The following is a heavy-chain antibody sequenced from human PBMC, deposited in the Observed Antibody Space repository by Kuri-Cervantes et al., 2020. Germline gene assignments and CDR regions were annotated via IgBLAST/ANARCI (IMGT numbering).Heavy chain of an antibody. Sequence: LSLTCAASGFTFSSYEMNWVRQAPGKGLEWVSSISSSSSYIYYADSVKGRFTISRDNANNSLCLQLNSLRAEDTAVYYCARGRRYSGYDSEGLDYWGQGTLVTVSS. CDR2: ISSSSSYI. D-gene: IGHD5-12*01. J-gene: IGHJ4*02. V-gene: IGHV3-48*03. CDR3: ARGRRYSGYDSEGLDY. CDR1: GFTFSSYE.